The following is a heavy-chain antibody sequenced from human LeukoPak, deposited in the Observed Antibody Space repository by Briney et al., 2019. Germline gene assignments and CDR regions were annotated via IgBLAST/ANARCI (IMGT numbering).Heavy chain of an antibody. V-gene: IGHV4-4*02. Sequence: SETLSLTCAVSGGSISSSNWWSWVRQPPGKGLEWIGEIYHSGSTNYNPSLKSRVTISVDKSKNQFSLKLSSVTAADTAVYYCARGLTYYYDSSGYYYSDRLRYFDLWGRGTLVTVSS. CDR1: GGSISSSNW. CDR3: ARGLTYYYDSSGYYYSDRLRYFDL. J-gene: IGHJ2*01. CDR2: IYHSGST. D-gene: IGHD3-22*01.